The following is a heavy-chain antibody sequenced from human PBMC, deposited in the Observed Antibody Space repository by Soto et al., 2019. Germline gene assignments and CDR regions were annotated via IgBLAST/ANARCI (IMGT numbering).Heavy chain of an antibody. Sequence: GESLKISCKGSGYSFTSYWIGWVRQMPGKGLEWMGIIYPGDSDTRYSPSFQGQVTISADKPISTAYLQWSSLKASDTAMYYCARGSYCSSTSCYINWFDPWGQGTLVTVS. CDR3: ARGSYCSSTSCYINWFDP. J-gene: IGHJ5*02. CDR2: IYPGDSDT. V-gene: IGHV5-51*04. CDR1: GYSFTSYW. D-gene: IGHD2-2*02.